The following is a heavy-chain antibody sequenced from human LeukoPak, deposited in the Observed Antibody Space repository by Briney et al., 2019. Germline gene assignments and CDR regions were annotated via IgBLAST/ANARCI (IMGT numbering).Heavy chain of an antibody. CDR2: IFPGDSDT. CDR1: GYSFTSYW. V-gene: IGHV5-51*01. Sequence: GESLKISCKGSGYSFTSYWIGWVRQVPGKGLEWMGIIFPGDSDTRYSPSFQGHVTFSADKSISTAYLQWSSLKASATAMYYCARLGGGYTRIFDYWGQGTLVTVSS. J-gene: IGHJ4*02. CDR3: ARLGGGYTRIFDY. D-gene: IGHD5-24*01.